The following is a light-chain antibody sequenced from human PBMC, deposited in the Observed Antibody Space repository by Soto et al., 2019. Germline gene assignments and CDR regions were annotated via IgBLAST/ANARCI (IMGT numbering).Light chain of an antibody. Sequence: QSALTQPASVSGSPGQSITISCTGTSSDVGGYNFVSWYQQHPGEAPKLMIYDVSNRPSGVSNRFSGSKSGNTASLTISGLQAEDEADYYCSSYTSSSTHVVFGGGTKVTVL. CDR2: DVS. CDR1: SSDVGGYNF. J-gene: IGLJ2*01. CDR3: SSYTSSSTHVV. V-gene: IGLV2-14*01.